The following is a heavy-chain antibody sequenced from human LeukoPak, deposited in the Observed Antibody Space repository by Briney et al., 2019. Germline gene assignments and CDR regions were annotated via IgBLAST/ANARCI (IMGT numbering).Heavy chain of an antibody. V-gene: IGHV3-7*01. CDR2: IKQDGSEK. J-gene: IGHJ2*01. D-gene: IGHD6-19*01. CDR3: ARELGSGWASPPWYFDL. CDR1: GFTFSSYW. Sequence: GGSLRLSCAASGFTFSSYWMSWVRQAPGKGLEWVANIKQDGSEKYYVDSVKGRFTISRDNAKNSQYVQMNSLRAEDTAVYYCARELGSGWASPPWYFDLWGRGTLVIVSS.